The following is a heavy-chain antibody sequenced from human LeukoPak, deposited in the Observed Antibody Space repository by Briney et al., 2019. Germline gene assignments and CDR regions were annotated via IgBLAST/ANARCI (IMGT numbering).Heavy chain of an antibody. CDR2: VYYSGST. V-gene: IGHV4-59*08. CDR3: AAGDPIYFEY. CDR1: GDSISSYY. Sequence: SETLSLTCSVSGDSISSYYWSWIRQPPGKGQEWIGYVYYSGSTNYNPSLKSRVTISLDTSKNQFSLKLSSVIAADTAVYYCAAGDPIYFEYWGQGILVTVSS. D-gene: IGHD4-17*01. J-gene: IGHJ4*02.